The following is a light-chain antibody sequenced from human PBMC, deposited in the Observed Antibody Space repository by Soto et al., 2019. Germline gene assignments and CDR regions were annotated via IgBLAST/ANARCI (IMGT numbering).Light chain of an antibody. J-gene: IGKJ1*01. Sequence: EIVMTQSPATLSVSPGERATLSCRASQSVSSDYLAWYQQKPGQAPRLLIFSAATRAADIPDRFSGSGSGTDFTLTISRLEPEDFAVYYCQRYGSSPTFGQGTKVDIK. V-gene: IGKV3-20*01. CDR1: QSVSSDY. CDR2: SAA. CDR3: QRYGSSPT.